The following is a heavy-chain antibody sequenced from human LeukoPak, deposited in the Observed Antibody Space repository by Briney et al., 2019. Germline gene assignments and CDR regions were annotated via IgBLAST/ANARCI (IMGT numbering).Heavy chain of an antibody. CDR3: ARGVYYYDSSGYSFDY. CDR1: GFTFSNSW. J-gene: IGHJ4*02. V-gene: IGHV3-7*01. D-gene: IGHD3-22*01. Sequence: GGSLRLSCAASGFTFSNSWMTWVRQAPKKGLEWVASINEDGGEIHYVDSVKGRFTISRDNAKNSLYLQMNSLRAEDTAVYYCARGVYYYDSSGYSFDYWGQGTLVTVSS. CDR2: INEDGGEI.